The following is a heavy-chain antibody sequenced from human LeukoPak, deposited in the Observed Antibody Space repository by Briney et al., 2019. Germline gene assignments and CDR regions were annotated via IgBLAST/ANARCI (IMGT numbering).Heavy chain of an antibody. V-gene: IGHV3-74*01. Sequence: PGGSLRLSCAASGFTFSSYWMHWVRQAPGKGLVWVSRINSDGSSTSYADSVKGRFTISRDNAKNTLYLQMNGLRAEDTAVYYCARGIAVAGTDYWGQGTLVTVSS. J-gene: IGHJ4*02. CDR1: GFTFSSYW. D-gene: IGHD6-19*01. CDR3: ARGIAVAGTDY. CDR2: INSDGSST.